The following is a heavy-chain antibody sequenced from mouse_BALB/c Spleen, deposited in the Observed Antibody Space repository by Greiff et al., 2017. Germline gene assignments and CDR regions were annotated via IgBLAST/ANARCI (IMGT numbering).Heavy chain of an antibody. J-gene: IGHJ4*01. CDR2: ISSGGST. V-gene: IGHV5-6-5*01. CDR1: GFTFSSYA. Sequence: EVQLQQSGGGLVKPGGSLKLSCAASGFTFSSYAMSWVRQTPEKRLEWVASISSGGSTYYPDSVKGRFTISRDNARNILYLQMSSLRSEDTAMYYCARDGNYYAMDYWGQGTSVTVSS. D-gene: IGHD2-1*01. CDR3: ARDGNYYAMDY.